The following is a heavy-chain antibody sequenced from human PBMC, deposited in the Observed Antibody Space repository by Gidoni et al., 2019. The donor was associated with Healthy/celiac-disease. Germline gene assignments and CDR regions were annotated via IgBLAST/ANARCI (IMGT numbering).Heavy chain of an antibody. D-gene: IGHD3-10*01. Sequence: QVQLQESVPGLVKPSQTLSLTCTVSGGSISSGSYYWSWIRQPPGKGLEWIGYIYYSGSTYYNPSLKSRVTISVDTSKNQFSLKLSSVTAADTAVYYCARAKTYYYGSGASNWFDPWGQGTLVTVSS. CDR2: IYYSGST. J-gene: IGHJ5*02. V-gene: IGHV4-30-4*01. CDR3: ARAKTYYYGSGASNWFDP. CDR1: GGSISSGSYY.